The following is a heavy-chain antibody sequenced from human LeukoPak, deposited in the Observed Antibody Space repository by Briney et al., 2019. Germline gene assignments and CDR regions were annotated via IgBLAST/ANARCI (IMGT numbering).Heavy chain of an antibody. J-gene: IGHJ3*02. D-gene: IGHD5-12*01. V-gene: IGHV4-59*08. CDR1: GGSISSYY. CDR2: IFNSGST. Sequence: PSETLSLTCTVSGGSISSYYWSWIRQPPGKGLEWIGYIFNSGSTNYNPSLKSRVTISVHTPKNQFSLKVSSVTAADTAVYYCARRRRGYNGYEDAFDIWGQGTMVTVSS. CDR3: ARRRRGYNGYEDAFDI.